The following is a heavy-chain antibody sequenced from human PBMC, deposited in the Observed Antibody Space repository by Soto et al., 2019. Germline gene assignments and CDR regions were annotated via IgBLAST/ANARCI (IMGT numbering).Heavy chain of an antibody. D-gene: IGHD3-10*01. J-gene: IGHJ4*02. CDR1: GGSISSGDYY. CDR2: IYYSGST. Sequence: SETLSLTCTVSGGSISSGDYYWSWIRQPPGKGLEWIGYIYYSGSTYYNPSLKSRVTISVDTSKNQFSLKLSSVTAADTAVYYCARDSDKDRGVISLDYWGQGTLVTVYS. CDR3: ARDSDKDRGVISLDY. V-gene: IGHV4-30-4*01.